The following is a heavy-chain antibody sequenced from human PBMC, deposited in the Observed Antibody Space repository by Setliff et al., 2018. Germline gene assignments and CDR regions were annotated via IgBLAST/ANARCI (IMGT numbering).Heavy chain of an antibody. J-gene: IGHJ4*02. CDR2: IYHSGST. V-gene: IGHV4-38-2*01. CDR3: ARSFSRREKFLLDY. CDR1: DYSISSGYY. Sequence: SETLSLTCAVSDYSISSGYYWGWIRQPPGKGPEWIGSIYHSGSTYYNPSLKSRVTMFVDTSKNQFSLMLYSVTAADTAVYYCARSFSRREKFLLDYWGQGALVTVSS.